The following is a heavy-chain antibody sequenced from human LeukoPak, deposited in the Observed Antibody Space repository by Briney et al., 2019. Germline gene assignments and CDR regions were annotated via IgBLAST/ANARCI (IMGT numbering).Heavy chain of an antibody. D-gene: IGHD5-18*01. CDR1: GFPFSYYG. CDR2: IRYDGSDK. Sequence: GGSLRLSCAASGFPFSYYGMHWVRQAPGKGLEWVAFIRYDGSDKFYAQSVKGRFTISRDTSRNTLFLQMNSLRLEDTAVYYCVQLSVRYYWGQGTLVTVSS. V-gene: IGHV3-30*02. J-gene: IGHJ4*02. CDR3: VQLSVRYY.